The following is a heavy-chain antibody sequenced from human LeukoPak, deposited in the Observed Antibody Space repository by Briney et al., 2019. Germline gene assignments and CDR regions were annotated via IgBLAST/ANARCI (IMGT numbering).Heavy chain of an antibody. J-gene: IGHJ4*02. CDR3: AGLHPYSSSSEDY. Sequence: SETLSLTCTVSGGSISSSLYYWGWIRQPPGKGLEWIGNIYYSGSTYYDPSLKSRVSISVDMSDNQFSLRLSSVTAADTAVYYCAGLHPYSSSSEDYWGQGTLVTVSS. V-gene: IGHV4-39*01. CDR1: GGSISSSLYY. D-gene: IGHD6-6*01. CDR2: IYYSGST.